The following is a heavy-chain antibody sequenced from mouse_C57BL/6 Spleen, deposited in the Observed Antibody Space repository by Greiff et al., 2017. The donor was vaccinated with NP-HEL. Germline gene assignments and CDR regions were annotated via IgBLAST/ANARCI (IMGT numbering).Heavy chain of an antibody. J-gene: IGHJ1*03. CDR2: IDPSDSET. CDR1: GYTFTSYW. CDR3: ARGITTVWYFDV. Sequence: QVQLQQPGAELVRPGSSVKLSCKASGYTFTSYWMHWVKQRPIQGLKWIGNIDPSDSETHYNQKFKDKATLTVDKSSSTAYMQLSSLTSEDSAVYYCARGITTVWYFDVWGTGTTVTVSS. V-gene: IGHV1-52*01. D-gene: IGHD1-1*01.